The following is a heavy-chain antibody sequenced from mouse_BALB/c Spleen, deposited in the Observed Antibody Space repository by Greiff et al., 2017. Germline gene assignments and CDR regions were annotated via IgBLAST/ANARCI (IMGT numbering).Heavy chain of an antibody. Sequence: VQLKQSGAELVKPGASVKLSCTASGFNIKDTYMHWVKQRPEQGLEWIGRIDPANGNTKYDPKFQGKATITADTSSNTAYLQLSSLTSEDTAVYYCADGYWYFDVWGAGTTVTVSS. J-gene: IGHJ1*01. CDR2: IDPANGNT. D-gene: IGHD2-3*01. CDR3: ADGYWYFDV. V-gene: IGHV14-3*02. CDR1: GFNIKDTY.